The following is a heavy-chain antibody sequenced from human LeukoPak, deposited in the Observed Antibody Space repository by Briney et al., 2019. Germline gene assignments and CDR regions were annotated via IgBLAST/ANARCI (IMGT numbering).Heavy chain of an antibody. V-gene: IGHV1-69*04. CDR2: IIPILGIA. CDR3: ARGPYYGSSGYLDLDY. J-gene: IGHJ4*02. Sequence: SVKVSCKASGGTFSSYAISWVRQAPGQGLEWMGRIIPILGIANYAQKFQGRVTITADKSTSTAYMELSSLRSEDTAVYYCARGPYYGSSGYLDLDYWGQGTLVTVSS. D-gene: IGHD3-22*01. CDR1: GGTFSSYA.